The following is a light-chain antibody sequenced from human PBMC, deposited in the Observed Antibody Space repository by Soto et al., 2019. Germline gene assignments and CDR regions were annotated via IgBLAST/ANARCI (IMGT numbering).Light chain of an antibody. Sequence: DIQMTQSPSSLSASVGDSVTITCRASQSISSYVNWYQHKPGTAPKLLIHGASILQSGVPSRFSGSGSGTDFTLTISSLQPEDFATYYCQQSYSAPRTFGQGTKVEIK. CDR1: QSISSY. J-gene: IGKJ1*01. CDR3: QQSYSAPRT. V-gene: IGKV1-39*01. CDR2: GAS.